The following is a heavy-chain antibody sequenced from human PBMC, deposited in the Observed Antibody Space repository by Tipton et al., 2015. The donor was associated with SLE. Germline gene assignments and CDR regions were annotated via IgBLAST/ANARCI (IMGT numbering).Heavy chain of an antibody. V-gene: IGHV4-39*07. CDR2: LYYSGNT. D-gene: IGHD2-8*01. CDR3: AREYCSDGVCYGFGFFDY. Sequence: TLSLTCTVSGGSIRSSRHFWGWIRQPPGKGLEWIGVLYYSGNTYYNPSLKSPVTLSIDTSKNQFSLKMRSVTAADTAVYFCAREYCSDGVCYGFGFFDYWGQGNLVTVSS. J-gene: IGHJ4*02. CDR1: GGSIRSSRHF.